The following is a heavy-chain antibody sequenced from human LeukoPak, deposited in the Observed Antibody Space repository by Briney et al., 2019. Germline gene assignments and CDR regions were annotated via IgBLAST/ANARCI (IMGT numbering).Heavy chain of an antibody. Sequence: PSETLSLTCTVSGGSISSYYWSWIRQPAGKGLEWIGRIYTSGSANYNPSLKSRVTISVDTSKNQFSLKLSSVTAADTAVYYCARGGASYYDFWSGYAFDIWGQGTMVTVSS. D-gene: IGHD3-3*01. CDR3: ARGGASYYDFWSGYAFDI. J-gene: IGHJ3*02. CDR2: IYTSGSA. CDR1: GGSISSYY. V-gene: IGHV4-4*07.